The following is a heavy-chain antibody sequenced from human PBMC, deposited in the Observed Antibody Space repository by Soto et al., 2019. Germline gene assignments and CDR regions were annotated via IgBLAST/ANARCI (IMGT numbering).Heavy chain of an antibody. CDR1: GFTVSTYG. J-gene: IGHJ4*02. CDR3: TGEVASGY. D-gene: IGHD2-8*02. CDR2: ISRDGGTK. Sequence: QVQLVESGGGVVQRGRSLRLSCADSGFTVSTYGMHSVRQAPGKGVEWVAVISRDGGTKYYADSVKGRFTISRDNCRNILFLEMNRMRGDDMAVYYCTGEVASGYWGQGTQVTV. V-gene: IGHV3-30*03.